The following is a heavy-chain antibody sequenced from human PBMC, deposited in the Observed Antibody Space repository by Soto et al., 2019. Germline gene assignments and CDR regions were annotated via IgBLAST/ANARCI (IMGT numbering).Heavy chain of an antibody. V-gene: IGHV1-18*01. J-gene: IGHJ4*02. CDR1: GYRFSRYG. CDR3: ARDEEDANLMIVVLPGDY. D-gene: IGHD2-21*01. CDR2: VSTYEGNT. Sequence: QVQLVQSGGEVKEPGASVKVSCKASGYRFSRYGINWVRQAPGQGLEWMGWVSTYEGNTQYAQKFQGRITMTTDTSTNTVYLELRSLTSDDTAVYYCARDEEDANLMIVVLPGDYWGQGTLVSVSS.